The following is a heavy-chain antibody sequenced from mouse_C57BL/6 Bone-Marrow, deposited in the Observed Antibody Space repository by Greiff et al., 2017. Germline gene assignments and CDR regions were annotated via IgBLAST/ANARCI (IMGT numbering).Heavy chain of an antibody. D-gene: IGHD4-1*01. CDR3: ARSKNWDSWFAY. Sequence: QVQLQQSGAELVRPGTSVKVSCKASGYAFTNYLLEWVKQRPGQGLEWIGVINPGSGGTNYTEKFKGKATLTADKSSSTAYMQLSSLTSEDSAVYFCARSKNWDSWFAYWGQGTLVTVSA. J-gene: IGHJ3*01. V-gene: IGHV1-54*01. CDR1: GYAFTNYL. CDR2: INPGSGGT.